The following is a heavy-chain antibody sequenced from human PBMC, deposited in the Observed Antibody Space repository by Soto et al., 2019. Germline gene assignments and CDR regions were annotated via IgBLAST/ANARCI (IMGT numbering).Heavy chain of an antibody. Sequence: EVQLLESGGGLVQPGGSLRLSCAASGFTFSSYAMWWVRQAPGKGLECVSAISGGGETTYYADSVKGRFTISRDNSSNTLYLQMNSLRAEDTAVYYCAFNSGSGSYYVDYWGQGTLVTVSS. V-gene: IGHV3-23*01. CDR2: ISGGGETT. CDR3: AFNSGSGSYYVDY. D-gene: IGHD3-10*01. J-gene: IGHJ4*02. CDR1: GFTFSSYA.